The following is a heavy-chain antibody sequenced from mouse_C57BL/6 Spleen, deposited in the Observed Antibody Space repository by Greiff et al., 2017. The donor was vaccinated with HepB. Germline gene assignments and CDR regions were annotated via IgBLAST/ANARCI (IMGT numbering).Heavy chain of an antibody. V-gene: IGHV1-20*01. Sequence: VQLQLSAPELVQPGDSVKISCMASGYSFTGYFINWVMPSHGKSLEWIGRINPYHGDTFYNQKFKGKATFTVNKSSSTARMVLRSLTSEGSAGYYCARALTTVGHIDYWGKCTRRTVCS. J-gene: IGHJ2*03. D-gene: IGHD1-1*01. CDR3: ARALTTVGHIDY. CDR2: INPYHGDT. CDR1: GYSFTGYF.